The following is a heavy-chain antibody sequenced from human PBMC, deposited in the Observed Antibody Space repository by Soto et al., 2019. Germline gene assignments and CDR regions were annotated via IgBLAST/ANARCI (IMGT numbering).Heavy chain of an antibody. Sequence: GASVKVSCKASGYTFTGYYMHWVRQAPGQGLEWMGWINPNSGGTNYAQKFQGRVTMTRDTSISTAYMELSRLRSDDTAVYYCAREGWYHTVPGGMDVWGQGTTVTVSS. V-gene: IGHV1-2*02. CDR2: INPNSGGT. CDR3: AREGWYHTVPGGMDV. J-gene: IGHJ6*02. CDR1: GYTFTGYY. D-gene: IGHD2-15*01.